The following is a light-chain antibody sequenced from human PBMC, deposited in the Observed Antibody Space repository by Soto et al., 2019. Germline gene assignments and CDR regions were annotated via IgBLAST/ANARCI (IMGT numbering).Light chain of an antibody. CDR1: QSLVYSDGRTY. V-gene: IGKV2D-29*01. J-gene: IGKJ1*01. CDR2: DVS. Sequence: EIVLTQTPLSLSVTPGQAASISCKSTQSLVYSDGRTYFYWYLQKPGQPPQLLIYDVSNRFSGVPDRFSGSASGTDFTLKISRVEAEDIGIYYCMQTVKFPWTFGQGTKMEIK. CDR3: MQTVKFPWT.